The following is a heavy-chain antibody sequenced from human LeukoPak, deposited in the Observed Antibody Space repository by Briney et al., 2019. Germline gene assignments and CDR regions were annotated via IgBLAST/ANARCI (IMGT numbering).Heavy chain of an antibody. V-gene: IGHV3-21*01. CDR2: IGSSSSSI. CDR3: AREGNGYISEAFDI. D-gene: IGHD5-24*01. CDR1: GLTFSIYS. J-gene: IGHJ3*02. Sequence: PGGSLRLSCAASGLTFSIYSMNWDRQAPGKGLEWVSSIGSSSSSIYYADSVKGRFTISRDNSKNSLYLQMNSLRAEDTAVYYCAREGNGYISEAFDIWGQGTMVTVSS.